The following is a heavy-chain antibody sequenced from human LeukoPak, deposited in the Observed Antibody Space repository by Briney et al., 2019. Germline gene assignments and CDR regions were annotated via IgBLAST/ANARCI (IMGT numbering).Heavy chain of an antibody. Sequence: GSLRLSCAASGFTFTSYWMSWVRQAPGKGLEWIGEISHGGSTNYNPSFKSRVTISVDKSKSQFSLKLSSVTAADTAVYYCARGESSSWSNWFDPWGQGTLVTVSS. CDR1: GFTFTSYW. CDR3: ARGESSSWSNWFDP. V-gene: IGHV4-4*02. J-gene: IGHJ5*02. CDR2: ISHGGST. D-gene: IGHD6-13*01.